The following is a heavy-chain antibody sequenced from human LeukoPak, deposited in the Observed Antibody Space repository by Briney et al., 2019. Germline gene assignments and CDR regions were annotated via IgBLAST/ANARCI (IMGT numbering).Heavy chain of an antibody. V-gene: IGHV1-18*01. CDR3: ARDRVVPAARGAFDI. CDR1: GYTFTSYG. Sequence: ASVKVSCKASGYTFTSYGISWVRQAPGQGLEWMGWISAYNGNTNYAQKLQGRVTMTTDISTSTAYMELRSLRPDDTAVYYCARDRVVPAARGAFDIWGQGTMVTVSS. CDR2: ISAYNGNT. J-gene: IGHJ3*02. D-gene: IGHD2-2*01.